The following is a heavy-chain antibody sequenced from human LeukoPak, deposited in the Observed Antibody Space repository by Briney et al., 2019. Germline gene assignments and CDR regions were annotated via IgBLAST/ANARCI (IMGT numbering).Heavy chain of an antibody. D-gene: IGHD6-6*01. CDR2: IYTSGST. V-gene: IGHV4-61*02. CDR1: GGSISSGSYY. J-gene: IGHJ4*02. Sequence: KPSETLSLTCTVSGGSISSGSYYWSWIRQPAGKGLEWIGRIYTSGSTNYNPSLKSRVTVSVDTSKNQFSLKLSSVTAADTAVYYCARDGLGIAALKRGWFEYYFDYWGQGTLVTVSS. CDR3: ARDGLGIAALKRGWFEYYFDY.